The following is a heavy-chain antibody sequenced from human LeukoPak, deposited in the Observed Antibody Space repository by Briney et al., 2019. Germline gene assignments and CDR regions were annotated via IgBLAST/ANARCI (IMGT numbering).Heavy chain of an antibody. D-gene: IGHD2-2*01. Sequence: ASVKVSCKASGYTFTSYNINWVRQATGQGLEWMGWINPNSGNTGYAQKFQGRVTITRNTSISTAYMELSSLRSEDTAVYYCARGRVPAAIQDYWGQGTLVTVSS. CDR1: GYTFTSYN. V-gene: IGHV1-8*03. J-gene: IGHJ4*02. CDR2: INPNSGNT. CDR3: ARGRVPAAIQDY.